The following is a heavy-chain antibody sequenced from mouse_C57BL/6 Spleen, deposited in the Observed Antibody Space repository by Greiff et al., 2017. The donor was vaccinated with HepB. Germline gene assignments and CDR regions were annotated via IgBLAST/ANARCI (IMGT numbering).Heavy chain of an antibody. Sequence: EVKVEESGPGLVKPSQSLSLTCSVTGYSITSGYYWNWIRQFPGNKLEWMGYISYDGSNNYNPSLKNRISITRDTSKNQFFLKLNSVTTEDTATYYCAREPISYYFDYWGQGTTLTVSS. J-gene: IGHJ2*01. CDR2: ISYDGSN. CDR3: AREPISYYFDY. V-gene: IGHV3-6*01. CDR1: GYSITSGYY.